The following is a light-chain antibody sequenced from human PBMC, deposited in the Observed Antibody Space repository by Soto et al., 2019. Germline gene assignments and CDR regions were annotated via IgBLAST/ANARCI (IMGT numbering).Light chain of an antibody. CDR3: QQYNNWPPLT. Sequence: EILITQSPATLSVSPGERATLSCRASQSVSSNLAWYQQKPGQSPRLLIYGASTRANGIPARFSGSGSGTEFTLTINSLRSEDFAFYYCQQYNNWPPLTFGGGTKVDIK. J-gene: IGKJ4*01. CDR2: GAS. V-gene: IGKV3-15*01. CDR1: QSVSSN.